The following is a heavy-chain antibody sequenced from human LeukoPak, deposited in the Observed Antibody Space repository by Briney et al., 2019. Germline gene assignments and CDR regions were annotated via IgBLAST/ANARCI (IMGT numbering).Heavy chain of an antibody. CDR1: GGSISSYY. CDR2: IYTSGST. CDR3: ARLLWRHTPRKYNWFDP. V-gene: IGHV4-4*09. Sequence: SETLSLTCTVSGGSISSYYWSWIRQPPGTGLEWIGYIYTSGSTNYNPSLKSRVTISVDTSKNQFSLKLSSVTAADTAVYYCARLLWRHTPRKYNWFDPWGQGTLVTVSS. J-gene: IGHJ5*02. D-gene: IGHD3-10*01.